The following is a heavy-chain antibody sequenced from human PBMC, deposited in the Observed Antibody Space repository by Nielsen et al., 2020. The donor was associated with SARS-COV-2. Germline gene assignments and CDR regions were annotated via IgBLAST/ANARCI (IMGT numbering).Heavy chain of an antibody. CDR1: GFTFDDYA. CDR2: ISWNSGSI. D-gene: IGHD2-15*01. V-gene: IGHV3-9*01. CDR3: ARDYGYAGIVVVVAALVGDYGMDV. J-gene: IGHJ6*02. Sequence: GGSLRLSCAASGFTFDDYAMHWVRQAPGKGLEWVSGISWNSGSIGYADSVKGRFTISRDNAKNTLYLQMNSLRAEDTAVYYCARDYGYAGIVVVVAALVGDYGMDVWGQGTTVTVSS.